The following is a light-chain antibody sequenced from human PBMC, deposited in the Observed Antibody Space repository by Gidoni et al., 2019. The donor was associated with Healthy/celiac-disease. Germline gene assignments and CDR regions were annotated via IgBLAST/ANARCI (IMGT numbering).Light chain of an antibody. CDR2: GAA. CDR1: QSVSSN. J-gene: IGKJ2*01. CDR3: QQYNNWPPVT. V-gene: IGKV3-15*01. Sequence: EIVMTQSPATLSVSPGESATLYCRASQSVSSNLAWYQQQPGQAPRLLIYGAATRATGIPARFSGSGSGTEFTITISSMQSEDFAVYYCQQYNNWPPVTFGQGTKLEIK.